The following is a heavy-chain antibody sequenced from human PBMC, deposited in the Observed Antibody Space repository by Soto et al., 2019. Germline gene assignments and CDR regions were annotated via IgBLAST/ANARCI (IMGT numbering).Heavy chain of an antibody. CDR3: ARDGAIGGAVTPKPLYVDY. Sequence: PGGSLRLSCAVSGFSFSDYNMNWVRQAPGKGLEWVSYINSNGGAIYYADSVRGRFTISRDNAKNSVYLQMNSLSDGDTAVYYCARDGAIGGAVTPKPLYVDYWGRGTLVTVSS. CDR2: INSNGGAI. CDR1: GFSFSDYN. J-gene: IGHJ4*02. V-gene: IGHV3-48*02. D-gene: IGHD6-19*01.